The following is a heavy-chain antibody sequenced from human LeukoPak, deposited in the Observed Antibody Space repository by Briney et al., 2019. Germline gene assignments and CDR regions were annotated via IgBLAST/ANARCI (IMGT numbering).Heavy chain of an antibody. V-gene: IGHV3-30-3*01. CDR3: ALIAVAGISY. D-gene: IGHD6-19*01. CDR1: GFTFSSYA. CDR2: ISYDGSNK. J-gene: IGHJ4*02. Sequence: GGSLRLSCAASGFTFSSYAMSWVRQAPGKGLEWVAVISYDGSNKYYADSVKGRFTISRDNSKNTLYLQMNSLRAEDTAVYYCALIAVAGISYWGQGTLVTVSS.